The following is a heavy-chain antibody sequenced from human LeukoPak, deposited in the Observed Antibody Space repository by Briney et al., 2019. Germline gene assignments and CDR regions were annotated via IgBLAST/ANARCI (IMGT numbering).Heavy chain of an antibody. CDR2: IYYSGST. CDR1: GGSISSSSYY. Sequence: SSETLSLTCTVSGGSISSSSYYWGWIRQPPGKGLEWIGSIYYSGSTYYNPSLKSRVTISVDTSKNQFSLKLSSVTAADTAVYYCARGPTVFDPWGQGTLVTVSS. D-gene: IGHD4-11*01. J-gene: IGHJ5*02. CDR3: ARGPTVFDP. V-gene: IGHV4-39*01.